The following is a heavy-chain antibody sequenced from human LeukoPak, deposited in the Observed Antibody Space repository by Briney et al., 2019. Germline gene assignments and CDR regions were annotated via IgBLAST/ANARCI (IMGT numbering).Heavy chain of an antibody. Sequence: ASVKVSCKASGYTFTSFAMHWVRQAPGQRLEWMGWINAGKGNTKYSQKFQGRVTITRDTSASTAYMELSSLRSEDTAVYYCASSIAAASAFDYWGQGTLVAVSS. D-gene: IGHD6-13*01. J-gene: IGHJ4*02. V-gene: IGHV1-3*01. CDR3: ASSIAAASAFDY. CDR2: INAGKGNT. CDR1: GYTFTSFA.